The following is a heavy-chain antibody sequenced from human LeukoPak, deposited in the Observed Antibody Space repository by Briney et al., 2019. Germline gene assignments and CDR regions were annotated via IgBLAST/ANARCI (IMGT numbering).Heavy chain of an antibody. Sequence: PGGSLRLSCAASGLTFSSYAMHWGRQAPGKGLEWVAVISYDGSNKYYAAPVQDRFTISRDDSKNTMYLQMNNLKTEDTAVYYCTTDRKWCTYNWGQGTLVTVSS. D-gene: IGHD2-8*02. V-gene: IGHV3-30-3*01. CDR2: ISYDGSNK. CDR3: TTDRKWCTYN. J-gene: IGHJ4*02. CDR1: GLTFSSYA.